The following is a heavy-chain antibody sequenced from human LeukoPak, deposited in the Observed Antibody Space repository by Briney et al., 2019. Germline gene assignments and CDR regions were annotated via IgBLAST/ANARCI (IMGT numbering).Heavy chain of an antibody. CDR1: GFTFSDYV. V-gene: IGHV3-69-1*01. CDR3: ARDRYGAYDFDS. D-gene: IGHD4-17*01. CDR2: ITSGSYI. Sequence: PGGSLRLSCAASGFTFSDYVMIWVRQAPGKGLEWVSSITSGSYIYYADSLKGRFTISRDNAKNSLYLQINSLRVEDTAIYYCARDRYGAYDFDSWGQGTLVTVSS. J-gene: IGHJ4*02.